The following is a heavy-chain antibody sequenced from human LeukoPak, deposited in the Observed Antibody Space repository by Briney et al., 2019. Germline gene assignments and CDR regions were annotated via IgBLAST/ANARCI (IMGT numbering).Heavy chain of an antibody. D-gene: IGHD3-22*01. Sequence: VASVKVSCKASGYSFPNYGINWVRQAPGQGLEWMGWISAYNGNTNYAQKLQGRVTMTTDTSTSTAYMELRSLRSDDTAVYYCVRESGGYYGGAFDYWGQGNLVTVSS. V-gene: IGHV1-18*01. CDR1: GYSFPNYG. J-gene: IGHJ4*02. CDR3: VRESGGYYGGAFDY. CDR2: ISAYNGNT.